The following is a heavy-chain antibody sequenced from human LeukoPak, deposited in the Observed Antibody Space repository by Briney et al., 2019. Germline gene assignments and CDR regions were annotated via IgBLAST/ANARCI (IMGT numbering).Heavy chain of an antibody. CDR3: ARNDDDYGDYGRFYG. CDR2: IYYTGTT. D-gene: IGHD4-17*01. J-gene: IGHJ5*02. V-gene: IGHV4-31*03. CDR1: GDSISSGGFY. Sequence: SETLSLTCNVSGDSISSGGFYWTWIRQNPGKSLEQSGYIYYTGTTYYNPSLKSRVSISVDTSKNQFSLRLTSVTAADTAIYYCARNDDDYGDYGRFYGWSQGILVTVSS.